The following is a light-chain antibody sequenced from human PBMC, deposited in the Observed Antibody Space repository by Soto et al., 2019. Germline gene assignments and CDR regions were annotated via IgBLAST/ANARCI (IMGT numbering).Light chain of an antibody. J-gene: IGKJ2*01. Sequence: EIVMTQSPATLSVSPGERATLSCRASQSVGTDLAWYQQKPGQGPRLLIYGASTRFSGVPARFSGSGSGTDVPLTIDSLQSEDFAIYYCQQYGNWAPRHTFGQGTKLEF. CDR3: QQYGNWAPRHT. CDR1: QSVGTD. CDR2: GAS. V-gene: IGKV3-15*01.